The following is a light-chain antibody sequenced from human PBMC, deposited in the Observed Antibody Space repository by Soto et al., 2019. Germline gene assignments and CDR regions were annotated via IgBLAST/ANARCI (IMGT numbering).Light chain of an antibody. Sequence: DIEVIQSPSSLSASVGDRVTITCRASLRISKYLNWYQQLPGKAPILLIYGASSLQSGVPSRFSGSGSGTDFTLTISGLQPEDSATYYCQQSHSTPLTFGGGTKLEI. V-gene: IGKV1-39*01. CDR1: LRISKY. J-gene: IGKJ4*01. CDR3: QQSHSTPLT. CDR2: GAS.